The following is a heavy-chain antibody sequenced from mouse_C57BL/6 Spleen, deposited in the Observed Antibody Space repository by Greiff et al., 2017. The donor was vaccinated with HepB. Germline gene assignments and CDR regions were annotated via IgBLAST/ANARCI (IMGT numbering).Heavy chain of an antibody. V-gene: IGHV1-82*01. CDR2: IYPGDGDT. D-gene: IGHD2-1*01. Sequence: VQLQQSGPELVKPGASVKISCKASGYAFSSSWMNWVKQRPGKGLEWIGRIYPGDGDTNYNGKFKGKATLTADKSSSTAYMQLSSLTSEDSAVYFCARHYGNYGYWGQGTTLTVSS. CDR1: GYAFSSSW. J-gene: IGHJ2*01. CDR3: ARHYGNYGY.